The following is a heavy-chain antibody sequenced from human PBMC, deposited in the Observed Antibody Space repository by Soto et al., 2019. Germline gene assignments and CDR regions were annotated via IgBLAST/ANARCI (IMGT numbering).Heavy chain of an antibody. J-gene: IGHJ6*02. CDR3: ARDHYDFCSGYALDF. V-gene: IGHV4-38-2*02. Sequence: SETLSLTCAVSGYSISSGYYWGWIRQPPGKGLEWIGSIYHSGSTYYNPSLKSRVTISVDTSKNQFSLKLSSVTAADTAVYYCARDHYDFCSGYALDFWGQRTKVTVCS. D-gene: IGHD3-3*01. CDR2: IYHSGST. CDR1: GYSISSGYY.